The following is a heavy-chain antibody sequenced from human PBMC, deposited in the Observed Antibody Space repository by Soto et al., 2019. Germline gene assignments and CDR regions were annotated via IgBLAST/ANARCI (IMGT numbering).Heavy chain of an antibody. CDR3: ARSYPQGSIIAARPKWVPFDY. CDR1: GFTFSSYA. J-gene: IGHJ4*02. D-gene: IGHD6-6*01. Sequence: GGSLRLSCAASGFTFSSYAMHWVRQAPGKGLEYVSAISSNGGSTYYANSVKGRFTISRDNSKNTLYLQMGSLRAEDMAVYYCARSYPQGSIIAARPKWVPFDYWGQGTLVTVSS. CDR2: ISSNGGST. V-gene: IGHV3-64*01.